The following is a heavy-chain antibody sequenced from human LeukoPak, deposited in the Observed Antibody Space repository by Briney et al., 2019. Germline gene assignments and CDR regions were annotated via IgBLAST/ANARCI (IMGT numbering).Heavy chain of an antibody. CDR3: TRGPPDGSGNYYPGDF. Sequence: GGSLRLSCAASGFTFSSYAMSWVRQAPGRGLEWVSAISGSGGSTNYADSVKGRFTISRDNAKNTLYLQMNSLRVEDTAVYYCTRGPPDGSGNYYPGDFWGQGTLVTVSS. CDR1: GFTFSSYA. D-gene: IGHD3-10*01. V-gene: IGHV3-23*01. J-gene: IGHJ4*02. CDR2: ISGSGGST.